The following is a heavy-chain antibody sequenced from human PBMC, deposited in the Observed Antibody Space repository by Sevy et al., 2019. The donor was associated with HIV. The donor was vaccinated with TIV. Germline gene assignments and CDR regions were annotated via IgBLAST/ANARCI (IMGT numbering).Heavy chain of an antibody. CDR3: ARTYYYGSGSYGYFDY. CDR2: ISSSSSTI. V-gene: IGHV3-48*02. J-gene: IGHJ4*02. CDR1: GFTFSSYS. Sequence: GGSLRLSCAASGFTFSSYSMNWVRQAPGKGLEWVSYISSSSSTIYYADSLKGRFTISRDNAKNSLYLQMNSLRDEDTAVYYCARTYYYGSGSYGYFDYWGQGTLVTVSS. D-gene: IGHD3-10*01.